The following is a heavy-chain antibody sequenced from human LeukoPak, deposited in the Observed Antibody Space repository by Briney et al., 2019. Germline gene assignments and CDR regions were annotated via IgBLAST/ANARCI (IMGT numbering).Heavy chain of an antibody. V-gene: IGHV1-46*03. Sequence: ASVKVSCKASGYTFTSYGINWVRQAPGQGLEWMGVVNPTDGRTTYAQNLQGRVTMTRDTSTSTVYMELSSLKSDDTAVYYCARAVGPRGQSWFDPWGQGTLVTVSS. D-gene: IGHD3-10*01. CDR2: VNPTDGRT. CDR1: GYTFTSYG. J-gene: IGHJ5*02. CDR3: ARAVGPRGQSWFDP.